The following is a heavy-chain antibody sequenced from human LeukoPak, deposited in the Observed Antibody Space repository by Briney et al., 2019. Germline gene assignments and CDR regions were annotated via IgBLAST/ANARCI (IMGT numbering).Heavy chain of an antibody. Sequence: GGSLRLSCAASGFTFSNYGMLWVRQAPGKGLEWVAVVSYDGSDKHYADSVKGRFTISRGNSKNTLYLQVNSLRGDDTAVYYCANWFCTSSGCGVAYWGQGTLVTVSS. D-gene: IGHD2-2*01. CDR3: ANWFCTSSGCGVAY. CDR1: GFTFSNYG. V-gene: IGHV3-30*18. CDR2: VSYDGSDK. J-gene: IGHJ4*02.